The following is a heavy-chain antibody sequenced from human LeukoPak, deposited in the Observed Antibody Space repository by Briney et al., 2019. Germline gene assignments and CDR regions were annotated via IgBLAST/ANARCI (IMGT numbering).Heavy chain of an antibody. CDR1: GGTFSSYA. Sequence: GASVKVSCKASGGTFSSYAISWVRQAPGQGLEWTGRIIPIFGTANYAQKFQGRVTITTDESTSTAYMELSSLRSEDTAVYYCAREGSSGYYYFDYWGQGTLVTVSS. J-gene: IGHJ4*02. D-gene: IGHD3-22*01. CDR3: AREGSSGYYYFDY. V-gene: IGHV1-69*05. CDR2: IIPIFGTA.